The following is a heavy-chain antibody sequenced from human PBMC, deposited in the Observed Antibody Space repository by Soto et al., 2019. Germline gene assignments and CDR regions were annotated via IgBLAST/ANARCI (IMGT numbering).Heavy chain of an antibody. Sequence: LRLSCAASGFTFSSYAMSWVRQAPGKGLEWVSAISGSGGSTYYADSVKGRFTISRDNSKNTLYLQMNSLRAEDTAVYYCAKDRSSVRGATDGSFDYWGQGTLVTVSS. CDR1: GFTFSSYA. CDR2: ISGSGGST. CDR3: AKDRSSVRGATDGSFDY. D-gene: IGHD1-26*01. J-gene: IGHJ4*02. V-gene: IGHV3-23*01.